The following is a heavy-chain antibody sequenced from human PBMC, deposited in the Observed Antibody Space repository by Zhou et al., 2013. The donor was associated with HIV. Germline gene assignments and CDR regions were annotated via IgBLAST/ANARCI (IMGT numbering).Heavy chain of an antibody. D-gene: IGHD3-16*02. CDR2: IYTSGST. J-gene: IGHJ6*02. CDR3: ARLRGFGGVIVSFYGMDV. V-gene: IGHV4-4*09. Sequence: QVQLQESGPGLVKPSETLSLTCTVSGGSISSYYWSWIRQPPGKGLEWIGYIYTSGSTNYNPSLKSRVTISVDTSKNQFSLKLSSVTAADTAVYYCARLRGFGGVIVSFYGMDVWGQGDHGSPSP. CDR1: GGSISSYY.